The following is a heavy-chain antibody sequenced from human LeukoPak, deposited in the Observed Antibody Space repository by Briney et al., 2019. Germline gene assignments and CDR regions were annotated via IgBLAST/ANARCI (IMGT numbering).Heavy chain of an antibody. D-gene: IGHD6-13*01. Sequence: SETLSLTCTVSGGSISSGSYYWSWIRQPAGKGLEWIGRIYTSGSTNYNPSLKSRVTISVDTSKNQFSLKLSSVTAADTAVYYCASSERQQLVDYWGQGTLVTVSS. CDR3: ASSERQQLVDY. CDR1: GGSISSGSYY. V-gene: IGHV4-61*02. J-gene: IGHJ4*02. CDR2: IYTSGST.